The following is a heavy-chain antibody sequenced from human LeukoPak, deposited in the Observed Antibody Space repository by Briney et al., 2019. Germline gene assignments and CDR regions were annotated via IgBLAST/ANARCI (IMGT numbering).Heavy chain of an antibody. CDR1: GGSFSGYY. Sequence: KTSETLSLTCAVYGGSFSGYYWSWIRQPPGKGLEWIGEINHSGSTNYNPSLKSRVTISVDTSKNQFSLKLSSVTAADMAIYFCARYYCTSTVCYYLDYWGQGALVTVSS. CDR3: ARYYCTSTVCYYLDY. J-gene: IGHJ4*02. D-gene: IGHD2-8*02. CDR2: INHSGST. V-gene: IGHV4-34*01.